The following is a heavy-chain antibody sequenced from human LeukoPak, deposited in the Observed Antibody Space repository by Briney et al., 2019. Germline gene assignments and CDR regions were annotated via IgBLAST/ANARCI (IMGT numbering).Heavy chain of an antibody. J-gene: IGHJ3*01. CDR1: GFTFSDFG. V-gene: IGHV3-30*02. CDR3: ARGAGTYYGTDTFDL. D-gene: IGHD1-26*01. CDR2: IRSEENKI. Sequence: PGGSLRLSCEASGFTFSDFGLHWVRQAPGKGLEWVAFIRSEENKIYHLASVRGRFTISRDNSKNTLFLQMSSLRHGDTAVYYCARGAGTYYGTDTFDLWGQGTMVTVSS.